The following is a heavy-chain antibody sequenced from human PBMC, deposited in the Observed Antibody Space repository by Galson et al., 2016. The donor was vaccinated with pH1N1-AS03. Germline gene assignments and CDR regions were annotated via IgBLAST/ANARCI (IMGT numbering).Heavy chain of an antibody. V-gene: IGHV1-8*01. CDR1: GDTLNKYA. J-gene: IGHJ6*02. CDR3: ASRCSSTSCLYYYYGMDV. D-gene: IGHD2-2*01. Sequence: SVKVSCKASGDTLNKYAISWVRQATGQGLEWMGWMNPNSGNTGYAQKFQGRVTMTRNTSISTAYMELSSLRSEDTAVYYCASRCSSTSCLYYYYGMDVWGQGTTVTVSS. CDR2: MNPNSGNT.